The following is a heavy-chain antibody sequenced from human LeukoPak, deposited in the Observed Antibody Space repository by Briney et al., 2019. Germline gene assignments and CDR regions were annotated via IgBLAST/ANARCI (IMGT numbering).Heavy chain of an antibody. CDR2: MFYSGST. V-gene: IGHV4-39*01. D-gene: IGHD5/OR15-5a*01. CDR3: ARHPARRDVYDHLDY. CDR1: GGSIGSGNYH. J-gene: IGHJ4*02. Sequence: SETLSLTCTVSGGSIGSGNYHWAWMRQPPGKGPEGIGSMFYSGSTYYNPSLKSRVTISVDTSKNQFSLKVTPVTAADTAVYYCARHPARRDVYDHLDYWGQGTLVTVSS.